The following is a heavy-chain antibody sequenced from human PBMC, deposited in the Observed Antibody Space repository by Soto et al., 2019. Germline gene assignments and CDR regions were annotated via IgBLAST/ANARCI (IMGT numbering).Heavy chain of an antibody. CDR3: AKVDVSTAGSFDY. J-gene: IGHJ4*02. Sequence: PGGSLRLSCVASGFTFSSHCLSWVRQAPGKGLEWVAKINPSGDSTFYADSVKGRFTISRDNSKNTVYLQMNSLSVGDTAVYLCAKVDVSTAGSFDYWGQGALVTVSS. CDR2: INPSGDST. CDR1: GFTFSSHC. D-gene: IGHD6-13*01. V-gene: IGHV3-23*01.